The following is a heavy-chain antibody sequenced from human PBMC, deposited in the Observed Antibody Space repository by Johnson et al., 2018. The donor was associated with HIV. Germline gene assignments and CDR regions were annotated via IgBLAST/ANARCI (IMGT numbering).Heavy chain of an antibody. CDR2: ISFDGSNE. D-gene: IGHD1-1*01. CDR1: GLNFSDYG. CDR3: ATVWRNEGRHAFDV. Sequence: VQLVESGGGVVQPGMFVRLSCAASGLNFSDYGMHWVRQAPGKGLEWVAVISFDGSNEYYADSVKGRFTISRDNSKNSLYLHMNSLRAEDTAVYYCATVWRNEGRHAFDVWGLGTMVTVSS. J-gene: IGHJ3*01. V-gene: IGHV3-30*04.